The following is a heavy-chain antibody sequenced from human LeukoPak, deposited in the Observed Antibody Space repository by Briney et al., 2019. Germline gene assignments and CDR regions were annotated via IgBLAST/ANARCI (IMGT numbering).Heavy chain of an antibody. CDR1: GFTFSTSW. CDR2: IKEDGSQQ. D-gene: IGHD3-10*01. V-gene: IGHV3-7*01. Sequence: PGGSLRLSCAASGFTFSTSWMNWVRQDPGKGLEWVANIKEDGSQQYYVDSVKGRFTISRDNAKNSLYLQMNSLRAEDTAVYYCARDRGYLSFDYWGQGTLVTVSS. CDR3: ARDRGYLSFDY. J-gene: IGHJ4*02.